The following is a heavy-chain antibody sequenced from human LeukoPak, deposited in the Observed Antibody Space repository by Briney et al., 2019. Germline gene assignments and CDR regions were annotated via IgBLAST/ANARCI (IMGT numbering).Heavy chain of an antibody. CDR3: AKEIPAAGTHYFDF. J-gene: IGHJ4*02. V-gene: IGHV1-69*06. Sequence: ASVKVSCKASGGTFSSYAISWVRQAPGQGLEWMGGIIPIFGTANYAQKFQGRVTITADKSTSTAYMELSSLRSEDTAIYYCAKEIPAAGTHYFDFWGQGTLVTVSS. D-gene: IGHD6-13*01. CDR1: GGTFSSYA. CDR2: IIPIFGTA.